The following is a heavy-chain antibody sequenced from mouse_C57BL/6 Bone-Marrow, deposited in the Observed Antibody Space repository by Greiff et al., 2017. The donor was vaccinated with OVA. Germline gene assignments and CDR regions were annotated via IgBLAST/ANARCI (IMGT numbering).Heavy chain of an antibody. Sequence: QVQLQQPGAELVMPGASVKLSCKASGYTFTSYWMHWVKQRPGQGLEWIGEIDPSDSYTNYNQKFKGKSTLTVDKSSSTAYMQLSSLTSEDSAVYYCARGNYYGLVRGYFDVWGTGTTVTVSS. CDR3: ARGNYYGLVRGYFDV. V-gene: IGHV1-69*01. CDR2: IDPSDSYT. D-gene: IGHD1-1*01. CDR1: GYTFTSYW. J-gene: IGHJ1*03.